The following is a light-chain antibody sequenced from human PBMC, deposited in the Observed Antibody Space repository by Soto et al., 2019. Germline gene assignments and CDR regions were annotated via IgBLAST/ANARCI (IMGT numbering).Light chain of an antibody. V-gene: IGLV6-57*01. CDR2: EDN. Sequence: NFMLTQPHSVSESPGKTVIISCTRSSGSIASNYVQWYQQRPGSSPTTVIYEDNQRPSGVPDRFSGSIDSSSNSASLTISGLETEDEADYYCQSDDATNQVFGGGTKVTVL. CDR3: QSDDATNQV. J-gene: IGLJ3*02. CDR1: SGSIASNY.